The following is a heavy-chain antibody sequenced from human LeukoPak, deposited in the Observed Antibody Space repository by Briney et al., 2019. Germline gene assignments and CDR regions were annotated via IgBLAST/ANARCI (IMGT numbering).Heavy chain of an antibody. Sequence: GASVKVSSKVSGYTLTELSMHWVRQAPGKGLEWMGGFDPEDGETIYAQKFQGRVTMTEDTSTDTAYMELSSLRSEDTAVYYCATDGLFNLGFEHWGQGTLVTVSS. J-gene: IGHJ4*02. CDR2: FDPEDGET. V-gene: IGHV1-24*01. CDR1: GYTLTELS. D-gene: IGHD1-1*01. CDR3: ATDGLFNLGFEH.